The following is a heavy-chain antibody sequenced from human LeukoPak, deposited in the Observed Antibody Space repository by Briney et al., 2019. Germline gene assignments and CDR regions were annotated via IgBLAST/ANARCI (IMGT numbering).Heavy chain of an antibody. V-gene: IGHV3-74*03. CDR3: ARGRGSGWPFDY. J-gene: IGHJ4*02. D-gene: IGHD6-19*01. CDR1: GFTFSTYW. CDR2: INSDVTTI. Sequence: GGSLRLSCAASGFTFSTYWMHWVRQTPGKGLVWVSHINSDVTTITYADSVKGRFTISRDNAKNTLYLEMNSLRAGDTAVYYCARGRGSGWPFDYWGQGTLVTVSS.